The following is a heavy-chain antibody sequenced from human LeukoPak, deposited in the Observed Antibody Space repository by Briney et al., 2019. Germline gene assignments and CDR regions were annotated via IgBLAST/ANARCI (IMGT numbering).Heavy chain of an antibody. CDR3: ARGGYYDFWSGYSD. Sequence: ASVKVSCKASGYTFTGYYMHWVRQAPGQGLEWMGWINPNSGGTNYAQKFQGRVTMARDTSISTAYMELSRLRSDDTAVYYCARGGYYDFWSGYSDWGQGTLVTVSS. V-gene: IGHV1-2*02. CDR2: INPNSGGT. J-gene: IGHJ4*02. CDR1: GYTFTGYY. D-gene: IGHD3-3*01.